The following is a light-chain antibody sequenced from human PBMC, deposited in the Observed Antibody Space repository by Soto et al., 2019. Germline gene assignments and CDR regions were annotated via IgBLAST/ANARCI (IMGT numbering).Light chain of an antibody. V-gene: IGLV3-21*04. J-gene: IGLJ2*01. CDR3: QVWDSSSDVV. CDR1: NIGSKS. CDR2: YDS. Sequence: SYELTQPPSVSVAPGKTARITCGGNNIGSKSVPWYQQKPGQAPVLVIYYDSDRPSGIPERFSGSNSGNTATLTIRRVEAEDEADYYCQVWDSSSDVVFGGGTKLTVL.